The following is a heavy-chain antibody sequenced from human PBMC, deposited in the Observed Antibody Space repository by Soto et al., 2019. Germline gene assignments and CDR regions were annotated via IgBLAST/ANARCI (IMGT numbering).Heavy chain of an antibody. V-gene: IGHV3-30-3*01. J-gene: IGHJ4*02. CDR2: ISYDGSNK. CDR3: ASLYGDYDSWDY. D-gene: IGHD4-17*01. CDR1: GFTFSSYA. Sequence: QVQLVESGGGVVQPGRSLRLSCAASGFTFSSYAMHWVRQAPGKGLEWVAVISYDGSNKYYADSVKGRFTISRDNSKNTLYLQMNSLRAEDTAVYYCASLYGDYDSWDYWGQGTLVTVSS.